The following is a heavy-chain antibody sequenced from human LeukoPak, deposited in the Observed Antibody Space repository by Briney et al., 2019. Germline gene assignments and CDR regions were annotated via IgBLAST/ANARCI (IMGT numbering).Heavy chain of an antibody. V-gene: IGHV3-21*01. Sequence: GGSLRLPCAASGFTFSSYSMNWVRQAPGKGLEWVSSISSSSSYIYYADSVKGRFTISRDNAKNSLYLQMNSLRAEDTAVYYCARCRITMVRGDLYYFDYWGQGTLVTVSS. CDR3: ARCRITMVRGDLYYFDY. D-gene: IGHD3-10*01. J-gene: IGHJ4*02. CDR1: GFTFSSYS. CDR2: ISSSSSYI.